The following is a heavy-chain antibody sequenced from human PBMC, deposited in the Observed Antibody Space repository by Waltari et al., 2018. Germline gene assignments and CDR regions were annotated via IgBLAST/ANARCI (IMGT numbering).Heavy chain of an antibody. J-gene: IGHJ4*02. CDR3: TRDLYGSGGDYFDP. V-gene: IGHV3-21*01. CDR1: AFSFRPYY. D-gene: IGHD6-19*01. Sequence: DVQLVESGVGLVKPGGSLRLPCAASAFSFRPYYTHGVRQAPGGGLEWVASISGSGRSYIFYTDSVKGRFTISRDNAKNSLFLQMNSLRAEDTAVYYCTRDLYGSGGDYFDPWGQGTLVTVSS. CDR2: ISGSGRSYI.